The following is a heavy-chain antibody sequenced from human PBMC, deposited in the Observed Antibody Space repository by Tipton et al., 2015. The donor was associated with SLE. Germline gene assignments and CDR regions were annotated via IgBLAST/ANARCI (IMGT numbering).Heavy chain of an antibody. CDR3: ARDCTTGVCYATSFDY. CDR2: INHSGST. V-gene: IGHV4-34*01. D-gene: IGHD2-8*01. J-gene: IGHJ4*02. Sequence: TLSLTCAVYGGSFSDYSWSWIRQPPGKGLEWIGEINHSGSTNYNPSLKSRVTISIDTQKNQFSLRLSSVTAADTAVYYCARDCTTGVCYATSFDYWGQGTLFPVSP. CDR1: GGSFSDYS.